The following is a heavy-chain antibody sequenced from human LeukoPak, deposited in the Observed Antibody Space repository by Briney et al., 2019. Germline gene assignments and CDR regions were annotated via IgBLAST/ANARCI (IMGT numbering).Heavy chain of an antibody. Sequence: ASVKVSCKASGGTFISYAISWVRQAPGQGLEWMGIINPSGGTTSYVQKFQGRVTMTRDTSTSTVYMELSSLRSEDTAVYYCARDGAVPDVTGVDTLTGYYFDYWGQGTLVTVSS. J-gene: IGHJ4*02. CDR3: ARDGAVPDVTGVDTLTGYYFDY. D-gene: IGHD3-9*01. CDR1: GGTFISYA. V-gene: IGHV1-46*01. CDR2: INPSGGTT.